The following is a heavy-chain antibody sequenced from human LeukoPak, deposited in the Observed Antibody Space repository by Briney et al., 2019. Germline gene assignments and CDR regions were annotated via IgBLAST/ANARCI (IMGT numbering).Heavy chain of an antibody. CDR2: ISAYNGNT. V-gene: IGHV1-18*01. CDR3: AREPGEKDDYGDGQDAFDI. J-gene: IGHJ3*02. D-gene: IGHD4-17*01. CDR1: GYTFTNYG. Sequence: ASVKVSCKTSGYTFTNYGMHWVRQAPRQSPEWMGWISAYNGNTNYAQKLQGRVTMTTDTSTSTAYMELRSLRSDDTAVYYCAREPGEKDDYGDGQDAFDIWGQGTMVTVSS.